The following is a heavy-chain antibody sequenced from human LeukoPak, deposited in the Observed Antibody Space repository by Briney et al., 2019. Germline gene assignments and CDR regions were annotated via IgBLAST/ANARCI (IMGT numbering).Heavy chain of an antibody. V-gene: IGHV3-43*02. CDR2: ISGDGGST. CDR3: ARESESSGWYDY. Sequence: PGGSLRLSCAAPGXMFHDYAIHWVRQAPGKGLEWVSLISGDGGSTFYADSVKGRFTISRVNSKNSLYLQMNSLRSDDTALYYCARESESSGWYDYWGQGTLVTVSS. CDR1: GXMFHDYA. J-gene: IGHJ4*02. D-gene: IGHD6-19*01.